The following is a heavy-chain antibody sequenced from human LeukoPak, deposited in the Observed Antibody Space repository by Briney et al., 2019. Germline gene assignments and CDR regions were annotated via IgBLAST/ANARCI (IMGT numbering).Heavy chain of an antibody. Sequence: GGSLRLSCAASGFTVSGNHMTWVRQAPGKGLEWVSIIYSGGNTYYADSVKGRFTISRDNSKNMVYLQMNSLRAEDTAVYYCGSYDSSNFPPSRFRGQGTLVTVSS. V-gene: IGHV3-53*01. D-gene: IGHD3-22*01. J-gene: IGHJ4*02. CDR3: GSYDSSNFPPSRF. CDR1: GFTVSGNH. CDR2: IYSGGNT.